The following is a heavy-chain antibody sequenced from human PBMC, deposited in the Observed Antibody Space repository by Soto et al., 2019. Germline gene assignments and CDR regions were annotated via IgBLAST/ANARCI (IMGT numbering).Heavy chain of an antibody. CDR2: IYWDDDK. Sequence: QITLKESGPTLVKPTQTLTLTCTFSGFSLSTGGVGVGWIRQPPGKALEWLALIYWDDDKRYSPSLKSRLTVTKDTSKNQXVLXMXIMDPVDTATYYCAHSRCGGDCLRSYSSHYYYGMDVWGQGTTVTVSS. CDR3: AHSRCGGDCLRSYSSHYYYGMDV. D-gene: IGHD2-21*02. CDR1: GFSLSTGGVG. V-gene: IGHV2-5*02. J-gene: IGHJ6*02.